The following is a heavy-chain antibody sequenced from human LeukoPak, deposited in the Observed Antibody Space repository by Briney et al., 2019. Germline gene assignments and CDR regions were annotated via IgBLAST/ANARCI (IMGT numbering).Heavy chain of an antibody. CDR3: ARVGITAATADY. D-gene: IGHD6-25*01. V-gene: IGHV1-46*01. CDR2: INPRGGST. J-gene: IGHJ4*02. Sequence: ASVKVSCKASGYTFTTYYMHWLRQAPGQGPEWMGIINPRGGSTDYAQKFQGRVTMASDTSTSTIYMELNSLRSDDTAVYFCARVGITAATADYWGQGTLVTVSS. CDR1: GYTFTTYY.